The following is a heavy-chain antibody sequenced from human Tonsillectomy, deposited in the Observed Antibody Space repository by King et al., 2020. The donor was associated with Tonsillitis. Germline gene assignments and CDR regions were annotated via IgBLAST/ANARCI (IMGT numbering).Heavy chain of an antibody. CDR3: AREISTDVDTSMGDAFDI. V-gene: IGHV4-59*01. J-gene: IGHJ3*02. D-gene: IGHD5-18*01. CDR2: IHDSGTT. CDR1: GGSISGDY. Sequence: VQLQESGPGLLKPSETLSLTCTVSGGSISGDYWSWIRQPPGTGLEWISNIHDSGTTNYNPSLKSRVTISIDPSNNQFSLKLSSVTAADTAVYYCAREISTDVDTSMGDAFDIWGQGTMVTVS.